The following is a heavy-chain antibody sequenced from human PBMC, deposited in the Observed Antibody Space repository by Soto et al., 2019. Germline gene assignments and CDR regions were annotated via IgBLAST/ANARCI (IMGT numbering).Heavy chain of an antibody. D-gene: IGHD5-18*01. CDR2: ISNSGST. CDR3: ATESGSTYGYFDH. CDR1: GGSVTSDEDY. Sequence: SETLSLTCTVSGGSVTSDEDYWTWIRQSPGKGLEWIGYISNSGSTGYNPSLKTRLSMSVDRSKNQFTLRLTSVTAADTAVCFCATESGSTYGYFDHWGQGTQVTVSS. J-gene: IGHJ4*02. V-gene: IGHV4-30-4*01.